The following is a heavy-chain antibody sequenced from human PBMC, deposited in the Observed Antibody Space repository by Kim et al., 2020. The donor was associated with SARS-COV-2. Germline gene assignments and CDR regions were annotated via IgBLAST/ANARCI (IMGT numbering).Heavy chain of an antibody. CDR3: ARAHYYGSGSYQKTPNRNNWFDP. Sequence: SETLSLTCAVYGGSFSGYYWSWIRQPPGKGLEWIGEINHSGSTNYNPSLKSRVTISVDTSKNQFSLKLSSVTAADTAVYYCARAHYYGSGSYQKTPNRNNWFDPWGQGTLVTVSS. CDR2: INHSGST. CDR1: GGSFSGYY. J-gene: IGHJ5*02. D-gene: IGHD3-10*01. V-gene: IGHV4-34*01.